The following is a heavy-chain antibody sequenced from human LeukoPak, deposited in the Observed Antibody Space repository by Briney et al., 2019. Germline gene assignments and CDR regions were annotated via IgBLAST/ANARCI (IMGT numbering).Heavy chain of an antibody. Sequence: GGSLRLSCAASGFTFSSYSMNWVRQAPGKGLEWVSSISSSSSYIYYADSMKGRFTISRDNAKNSLYLQMNSLRAEDTGVYYCASGIAFDMWGQGTMVTVSS. D-gene: IGHD1-14*01. V-gene: IGHV3-21*01. CDR3: ASGIAFDM. J-gene: IGHJ3*02. CDR2: ISSSSSYI. CDR1: GFTFSSYS.